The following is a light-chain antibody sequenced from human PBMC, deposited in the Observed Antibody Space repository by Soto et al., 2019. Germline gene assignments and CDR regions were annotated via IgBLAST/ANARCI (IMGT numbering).Light chain of an antibody. CDR1: QIVSNV. Sequence: DIQMTQSPSTLSASVGDRVTITCWAIQIVSNVLAWFQQKPGRAPKLLIFDISNLASGVPSRFSGSGSGSATEFTLTISSLQPDDSATYYCQQYYSYPWTFGQGTKVDI. CDR2: DIS. CDR3: QQYYSYPWT. J-gene: IGKJ1*01. V-gene: IGKV1-5*01.